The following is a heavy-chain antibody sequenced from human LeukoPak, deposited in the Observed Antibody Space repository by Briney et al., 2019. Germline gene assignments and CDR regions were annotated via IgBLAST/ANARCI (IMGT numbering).Heavy chain of an antibody. CDR1: GYTFTSYA. V-gene: IGHV1-3*01. CDR3: ARAIYSGGPSYYFDY. D-gene: IGHD1-26*01. CDR2: INAGNGNT. J-gene: IGHJ4*02. Sequence: ASVKVSCKASGYTFTSYAMHWVRQAPGQRLEWMGWINAGNGNTKYSQKFQGRVTITRDTSASTAYMELSSLRSEDTAVYYCARAIYSGGPSYYFDYWGQGTLVTVSS.